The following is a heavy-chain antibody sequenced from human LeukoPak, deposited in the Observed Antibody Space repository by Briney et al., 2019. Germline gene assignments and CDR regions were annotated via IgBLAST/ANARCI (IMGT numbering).Heavy chain of an antibody. CDR1: GGSISNYS. D-gene: IGHD3-16*01. J-gene: IGHJ5*02. Sequence: SETLSLTCTVSGGSISNYSWSWIRQPPGKGLEWIGSIYDSGSTYYNPSLKSRVTISVDTSKNQFSLKLNSVTAADTAVYYCARHYGPWGQGTLVTVSS. V-gene: IGHV4-59*05. CDR3: ARHYGP. CDR2: IYDSGST.